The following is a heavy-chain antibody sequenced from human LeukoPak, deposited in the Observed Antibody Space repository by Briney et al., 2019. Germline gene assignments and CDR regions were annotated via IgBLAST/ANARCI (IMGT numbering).Heavy chain of an antibody. CDR3: ARDVHYDILPVSLFAY. CDR1: GGTFSSYT. J-gene: IGHJ4*02. V-gene: IGHV1-69*04. CDR2: IIPILGIA. D-gene: IGHD3-9*01. Sequence: SVKVSCKASGGTFSSYTISWVRQAPGQGLEWMGRIIPILGIANYAQKFQGRVTITADKSTSTAYMELSSLRSEDTAVYYCARDVHYDILPVSLFAYWGQGTLVIASS.